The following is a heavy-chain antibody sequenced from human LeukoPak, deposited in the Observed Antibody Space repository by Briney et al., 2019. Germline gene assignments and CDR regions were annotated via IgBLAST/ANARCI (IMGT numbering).Heavy chain of an antibody. J-gene: IGHJ4*02. Sequence: PGGSLRLSCAASGFTFSSYEMNWVRQAPGKGLEGVANIKQDESEKYYVDSVKGRFTISRDNAKNSLYLQMDSLRGGDTAVYYCARVLDNSSSGYQSLKYWGQRTLVTVSS. D-gene: IGHD6-19*01. CDR1: GFTFSSYE. CDR2: IKQDESEK. V-gene: IGHV3-7*01. CDR3: ARVLDNSSSGYQSLKY.